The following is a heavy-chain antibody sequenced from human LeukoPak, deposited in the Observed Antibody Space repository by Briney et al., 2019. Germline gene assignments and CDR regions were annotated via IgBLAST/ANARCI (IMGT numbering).Heavy chain of an antibody. D-gene: IGHD5/OR15-5a*01. CDR2: IIPNGGGT. CDR1: GYTFNSQH. J-gene: IGHJ5*01. V-gene: IGHV1-46*02. Sequence: ASVKVSCKASGYTFNSQHIHWVRQAPGQGVEWMGIIIPNGGGTNYAQKFQGRVTVTRDTSTSTVYLEMNSLRSDDTAVYYCARGCIRGGCFDSWGRGTLVIVSS. CDR3: ARGCIRGGCFDS.